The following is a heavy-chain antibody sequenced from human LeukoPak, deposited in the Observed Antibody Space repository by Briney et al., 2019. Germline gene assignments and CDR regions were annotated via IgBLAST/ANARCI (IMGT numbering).Heavy chain of an antibody. CDR3: ARYFYDSSGSSSDAFDI. D-gene: IGHD3-22*01. CDR1: GYTFTGYY. CDR2: INPNSGGT. J-gene: IGHJ3*02. V-gene: IGHV1-2*02. Sequence: ASVKVSCKTSGYTFTGYYMHWVRQAPGQGLEWMGWINPNSGGTNYAQRFQGRVTMTRDTSMSTAYMELSRLRSDDSAVYYCARYFYDSSGSSSDAFDIWGQGTLVTVSS.